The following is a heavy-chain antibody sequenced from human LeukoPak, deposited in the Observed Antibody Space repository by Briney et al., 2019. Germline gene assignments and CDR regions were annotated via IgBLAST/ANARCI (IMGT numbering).Heavy chain of an antibody. CDR3: ALGLRAAVFDI. D-gene: IGHD2-2*01. Sequence: ASVTVSCKASGYTFTSYYMHWVRQAPGQGLEWMGWTNPNSGATNYAQKFQGRVTMTRDTSISTAYMELTRLTSDDTAVYYCALGLRAAVFDIRGQGTMVTVSS. J-gene: IGHJ3*02. CDR2: TNPNSGAT. V-gene: IGHV1-2*02. CDR1: GYTFTSYY.